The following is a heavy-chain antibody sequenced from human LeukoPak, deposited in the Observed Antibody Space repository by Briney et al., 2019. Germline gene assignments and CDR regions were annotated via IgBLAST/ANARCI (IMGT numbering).Heavy chain of an antibody. J-gene: IGHJ4*02. CDR2: ISHSGST. D-gene: IGHD6-19*01. CDR3: ARAVAGRSYFDY. Sequence: SGTLSLTCAVSGGSISSSNWWSWVRQPPGTGLEWIGEISHSGSTNYNPSLKSRVTISIDKSKNQFSLKLSSVTAADTAVYYCARAVAGRSYFDYWGQGTLVTVSS. V-gene: IGHV4-4*02. CDR1: GGSISSSNW.